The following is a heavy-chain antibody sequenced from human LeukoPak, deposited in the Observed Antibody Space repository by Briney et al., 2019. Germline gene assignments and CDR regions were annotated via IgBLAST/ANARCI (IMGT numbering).Heavy chain of an antibody. D-gene: IGHD1-14*01. CDR1: GFTFSSSG. CDR3: AKDTTPPKAGLDP. V-gene: IGHV3-30*02. CDR2: IRYDGSNK. J-gene: IGHJ5*02. Sequence: GGSLRLSCAASGFTFSSSGMHWVRQAPGKGLEWVAFIRYDGSNKYYADSVKGRFTIPRDNSKNTLYLQMNSLIAEDTAVYYCAKDTTPPKAGLDPWGQGTLVTVSS.